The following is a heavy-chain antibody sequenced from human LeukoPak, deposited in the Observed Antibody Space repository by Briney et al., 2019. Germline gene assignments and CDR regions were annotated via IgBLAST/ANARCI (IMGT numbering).Heavy chain of an antibody. Sequence: GGSLRLSRAASGFTFGSYAMYWVRQAPGKGLEWVSGIFGSGGSAHYADSVKGRFTISRDNSKNTVYLQMDSLRAEDTATYYCAKTTTGYSSGRNPAWPIDYWGQGTLVTVSS. CDR1: GFTFGSYA. D-gene: IGHD2-15*01. J-gene: IGHJ4*02. CDR3: AKTTTGYSSGRNPAWPIDY. V-gene: IGHV3-23*01. CDR2: IFGSGGSA.